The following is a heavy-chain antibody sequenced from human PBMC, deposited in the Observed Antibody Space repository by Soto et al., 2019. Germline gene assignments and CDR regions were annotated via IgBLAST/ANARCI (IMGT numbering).Heavy chain of an antibody. CDR1: GGSISSGGYY. Sequence: QVQLQESGPGLVKPSQTLSLTCTVSGGSISSGGYYWSWIRQHPGKGLEWIGYIYYSGSTYYNPSLKSRVTXXVXTXXNQFALKLSSVTAADTAVYYCARGRAGYSYGHFDYWGQGTLVTVSS. V-gene: IGHV4-31*03. CDR3: ARGRAGYSYGHFDY. J-gene: IGHJ4*02. CDR2: IYYSGST. D-gene: IGHD5-18*01.